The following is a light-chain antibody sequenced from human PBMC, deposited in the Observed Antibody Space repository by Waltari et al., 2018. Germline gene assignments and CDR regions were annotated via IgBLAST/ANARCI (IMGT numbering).Light chain of an antibody. CDR3: EQYSNWPGT. J-gene: IGKJ2*02. CDR1: QSIAGN. V-gene: IGKV3-15*01. CDR2: GAS. Sequence: EIVMTQSPATLSVSPGERATISCRASQSIAGNLAWYQQKPGQPPRLLIYGASTRATGFPARFSGSGSGTEFTLTISSLQSEDFAVYYCEQYSNWPGTFGQGTKLEIK.